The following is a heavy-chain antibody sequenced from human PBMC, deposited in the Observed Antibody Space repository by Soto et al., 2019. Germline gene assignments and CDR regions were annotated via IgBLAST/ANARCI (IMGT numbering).Heavy chain of an antibody. Sequence: VHLLESGGGLVQPGGSLRLSCEASGFNFSSYGIHWVRQAPGKGLEWVAIIWNDGSNEYYADSVKGRFTISRDNSKNTVYLQVSKLRAEDTAVYFCARDQTDSGGYSDSWGQGTLVTVSS. J-gene: IGHJ4*02. V-gene: IGHV3-33*01. CDR3: ARDQTDSGGYSDS. CDR1: GFNFSSYG. D-gene: IGHD3-22*01. CDR2: IWNDGSNE.